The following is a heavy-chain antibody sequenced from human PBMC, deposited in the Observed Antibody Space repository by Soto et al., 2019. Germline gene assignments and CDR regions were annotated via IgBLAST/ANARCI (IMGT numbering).Heavy chain of an antibody. Sequence: QVQLVQSGAEVKKPGSSVKVSCKASGGTFSSYTISWVRQAPGQGLEWMGRIIPILGIANYAQKCQGRVTIIADKSTSTAYMELSSLRSEDTAVYYCARDYYGSGSPTNHYYYYYMDVWGKGTTVTVSS. CDR2: IIPILGIA. D-gene: IGHD3-10*01. CDR1: GGTFSSYT. CDR3: ARDYYGSGSPTNHYYYYYMDV. J-gene: IGHJ6*03. V-gene: IGHV1-69*08.